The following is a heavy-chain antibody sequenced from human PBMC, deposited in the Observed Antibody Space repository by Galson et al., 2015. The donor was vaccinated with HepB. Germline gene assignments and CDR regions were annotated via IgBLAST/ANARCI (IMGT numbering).Heavy chain of an antibody. CDR1: GGSISNYY. Sequence: ETLSLTCTVSGGSISNYYWSWIRQPPGKGLEWIGYIYYSGSTNYNPSLKSRVTISVDTSNNQFSLKVTSVTAADTAVYYCARMKAGTAVAGRAFDIWGQGTMVTVSS. J-gene: IGHJ3*02. V-gene: IGHV4-59*08. D-gene: IGHD6-19*01. CDR3: ARMKAGTAVAGRAFDI. CDR2: IYYSGST.